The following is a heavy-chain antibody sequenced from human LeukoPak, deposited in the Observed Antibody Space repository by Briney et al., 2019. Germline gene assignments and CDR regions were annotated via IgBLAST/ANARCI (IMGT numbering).Heavy chain of an antibody. Sequence: GGSLRLSCAASGFTFSNYWMHWVRQAPGKVLVWVSRINSDGINTSYADSVKGRFTISRDNAKNTLNLQMNSLRAEDTAVYYCAKGLGSVDTQDYWGQGTLVTVSS. CDR1: GFTFSNYW. V-gene: IGHV3-74*01. CDR2: INSDGINT. D-gene: IGHD5-18*01. J-gene: IGHJ4*02. CDR3: AKGLGSVDTQDY.